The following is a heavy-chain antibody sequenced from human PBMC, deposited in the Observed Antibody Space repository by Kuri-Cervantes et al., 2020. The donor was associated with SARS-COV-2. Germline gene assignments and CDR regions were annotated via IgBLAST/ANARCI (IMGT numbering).Heavy chain of an antibody. CDR2: IYTSGST. CDR1: GYSISSGYY. CDR3: ARGGDYSNWFDP. V-gene: IGHV4-38-2*02. J-gene: IGHJ5*02. Sequence: SETLSLTCTVSGYSISSGYYWGWIRQPPGKGLEWIGRIYTSGSTNYNPSLKSRVTISVDTSKNQFSLKLSSVTAADTAVYYCARGGDYSNWFDPWGQGTLVTVSS. D-gene: IGHD4-11*01.